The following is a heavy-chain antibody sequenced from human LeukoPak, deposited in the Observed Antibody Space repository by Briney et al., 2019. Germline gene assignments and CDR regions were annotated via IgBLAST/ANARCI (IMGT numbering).Heavy chain of an antibody. CDR2: VIFLFGTA. CDR1: GGTFTSYA. V-gene: IGHV1-69*13. Sequence: SVKVSCKASGGTFTSYAINWGRQAPGQGLEWMGGVIFLFGTATYAQKFRGRVTTTADESTSTAYVEVSSLRSEDTAVYYCATLFGNWGEGTLVTVSS. D-gene: IGHD3-3*01. CDR3: ATLFGN. J-gene: IGHJ4*02.